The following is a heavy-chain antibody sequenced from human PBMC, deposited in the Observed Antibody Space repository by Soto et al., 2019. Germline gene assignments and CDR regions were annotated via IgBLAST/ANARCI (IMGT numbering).Heavy chain of an antibody. V-gene: IGHV3-53*01. CDR2: IYSGGST. CDR3: ARGRASYGYDYDY. Sequence: GGSLRLSCAASGFSVSSRYMSWVRQAPGKGLEWVSVIYSGGSTYYADSVKGRFTASRDNSKNTLYLQMNSLRAEDTAVYYCARGRASYGYDYDYWGKGTLVSVSA. J-gene: IGHJ4*02. CDR1: GFSVSSRY. D-gene: IGHD5-18*01.